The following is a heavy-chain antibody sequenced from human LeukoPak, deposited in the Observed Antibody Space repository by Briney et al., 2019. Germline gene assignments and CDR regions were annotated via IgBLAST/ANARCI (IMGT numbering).Heavy chain of an antibody. J-gene: IGHJ6*03. V-gene: IGHV1-18*01. CDR1: GYTFTSYG. CDR3: ARVPLPRRRMGDYVKTCYYYYMDV. CDR2: INAYNGNT. Sequence: ASVKVSCKASGYTFTSYGISWVRQAPGQGLEWMGWINAYNGNTNYAQKLQGRVTMTTDTSTSTAYMELRSLRSDDTAVYYCARVPLPRRRMGDYVKTCYYYYMDVWGKGTTVTVSS. D-gene: IGHD4-17*01.